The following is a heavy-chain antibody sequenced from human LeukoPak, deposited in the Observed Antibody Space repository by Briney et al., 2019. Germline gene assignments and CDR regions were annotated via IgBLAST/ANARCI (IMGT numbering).Heavy chain of an antibody. CDR3: ARHEVRYFDWFSQRAKASRGPMRD. CDR1: GGSISSSSYY. CDR2: IYTSGST. Sequence: SETLTLTCTVSGGSISSSSYYWSWIRQPAGKGLDWIGRIYTSGSTNYNSSLKSRVTITVDTSKNQFSLTLSPVTAEYTAVYYCARHEVRYFDWFSQRAKASRGPMRDWGQGTLVTVSS. J-gene: IGHJ4*02. V-gene: IGHV4-61*02. D-gene: IGHD3-9*01.